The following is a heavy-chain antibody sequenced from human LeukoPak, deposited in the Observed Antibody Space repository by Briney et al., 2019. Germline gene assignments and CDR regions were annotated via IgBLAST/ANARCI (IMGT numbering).Heavy chain of an antibody. CDR1: GGSITSSSYY. J-gene: IGHJ5*02. CDR3: ARLVMTTVTNIWFDP. Sequence: SETLSLTCTVSGGSITSSSYYWGWIRQPPGKGLEWIGSIYYSGSTYYNPSLKSRVTISVDTSKNQFSLKLSSVTAADTAVYYCARLVMTTVTNIWFDPWGQGTLVTVSS. V-gene: IGHV4-39*01. D-gene: IGHD4-11*01. CDR2: IYYSGST.